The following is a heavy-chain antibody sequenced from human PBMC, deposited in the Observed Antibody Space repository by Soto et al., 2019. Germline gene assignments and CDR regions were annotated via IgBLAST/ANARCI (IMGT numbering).Heavy chain of an antibody. CDR1: GFTFSSYG. D-gene: IGHD5-18*01. V-gene: IGHV3-30*18. Sequence: GGSLRLSCAASGFTFSSYGMHWVRQAPGKGLEWVAVISYDGSNKYYADSVKGRFTISRDNSKNTRYLQMNSLRAEDTDVYYCAKGDTAMVSGYYYGMDVWGQGTTVTVSS. CDR3: AKGDTAMVSGYYYGMDV. CDR2: ISYDGSNK. J-gene: IGHJ6*02.